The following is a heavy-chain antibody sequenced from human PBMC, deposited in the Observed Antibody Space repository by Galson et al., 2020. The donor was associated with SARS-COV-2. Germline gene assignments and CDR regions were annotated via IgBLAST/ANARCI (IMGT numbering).Heavy chain of an antibody. CDR1: GGTVSTSTYY. V-gene: IGHV4-39*01. J-gene: IGHJ5*02. D-gene: IGHD1-26*01. CDR2: VYYTGTA. Sequence: SETLSLTCSVSGGTVSTSTYYWAWIRQSPGKGLEWIGSVYYTGTASYNPSLGSRATISIDRPKNQFSLKLTSVTAADTAVYYCVRAYYSEGWFEPWGPGTLVTVSS. CDR3: VRAYYSEGWFEP.